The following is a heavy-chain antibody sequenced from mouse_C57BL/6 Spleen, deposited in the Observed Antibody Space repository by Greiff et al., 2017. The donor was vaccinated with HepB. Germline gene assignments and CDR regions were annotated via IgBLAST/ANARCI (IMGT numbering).Heavy chain of an antibody. Sequence: QVQLQQSGAELARPGASVKMSCKASGYTFTSYTMHWVKQRPGQGLEWIGYINPSSGYTKYNQKFKDTATWTADKSSSTANMQLSSLTSEDSAVYYCASIYYDYDEAYWGQGTLVTVSA. J-gene: IGHJ3*01. CDR3: ASIYYDYDEAY. CDR2: INPSSGYT. CDR1: GYTFTSYT. V-gene: IGHV1-4*01. D-gene: IGHD2-4*01.